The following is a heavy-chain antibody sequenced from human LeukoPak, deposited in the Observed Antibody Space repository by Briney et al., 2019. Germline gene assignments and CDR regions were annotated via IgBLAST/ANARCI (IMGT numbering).Heavy chain of an antibody. V-gene: IGHV3-48*04. CDR1: GFTFSSYS. D-gene: IGHD3-3*01. Sequence: GGSLRLSCAASGFTFSSYSMNWVRQAPGKGLEWVSYISSSGSTIYYADSVKGRFTISRDNAKNSLYLQMNSLRAEDTAVYYCARALLYYDFWSGYYPYYGMDVWGQGTTVTVSS. J-gene: IGHJ6*02. CDR2: ISSSGSTI. CDR3: ARALLYYDFWSGYYPYYGMDV.